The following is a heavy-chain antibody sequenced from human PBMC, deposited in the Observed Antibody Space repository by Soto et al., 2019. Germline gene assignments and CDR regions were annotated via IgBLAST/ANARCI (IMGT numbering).Heavy chain of an antibody. V-gene: IGHV1-69*01. CDR2: IIPIFGTA. Sequence: QVQLVQSGAEVRKPGSSVKVSCKASGGTFSRHAISWVRQAPGQGLEWMGGIIPIFGTANHAQKFQGRVTIIADQSTSTVYMELSSLRSEDTAMYYCAVVGEQDAFDIWGQGTMVTVSS. D-gene: IGHD1-26*01. CDR1: GGTFSRHA. J-gene: IGHJ3*02. CDR3: AVVGEQDAFDI.